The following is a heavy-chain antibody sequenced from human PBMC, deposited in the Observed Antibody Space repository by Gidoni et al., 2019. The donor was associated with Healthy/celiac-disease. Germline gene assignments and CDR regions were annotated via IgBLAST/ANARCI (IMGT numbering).Heavy chain of an antibody. D-gene: IGHD3-10*01. V-gene: IGHV1-8*01. CDR1: GYPFPSYD. Sequence: QVQLVQSGAEVKKPGASVTVSLHASGYPFPSYDINGVRQATGQGIEWIGWMNPNIGNTGYEKKFMGRVTITRNTSISTAYRELSSLRSEDTAGYYCASGYYYGSGPYYYGMDVWGQGTTVTVSS. CDR3: ASGYYYGSGPYYYGMDV. J-gene: IGHJ6*02. CDR2: MNPNIGNT.